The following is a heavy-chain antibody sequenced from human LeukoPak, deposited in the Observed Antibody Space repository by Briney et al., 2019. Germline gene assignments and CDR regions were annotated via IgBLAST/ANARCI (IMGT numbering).Heavy chain of an antibody. J-gene: IGHJ2*01. D-gene: IGHD1-1*01. V-gene: IGHV3-66*01. Sequence: GGSLRLSCAASGFTFSSYAMSWVRQAPGKGPEWVSVIYSGGNTYYADSVKGRFTISRDNSKNTLYLQMNSLRVEDMAVYYCARGRGYQWNDGYWYFDLWGRGTLVTVSS. CDR3: ARGRGYQWNDGYWYFDL. CDR2: IYSGGNT. CDR1: GFTFSSYA.